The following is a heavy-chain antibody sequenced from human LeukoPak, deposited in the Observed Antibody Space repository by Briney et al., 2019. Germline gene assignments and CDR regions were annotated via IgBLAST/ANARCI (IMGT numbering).Heavy chain of an antibody. J-gene: IGHJ6*02. CDR2: VYDSGNTKYT. CDR3: ARELGSGYGYGMDV. V-gene: IGHV4-59*01. D-gene: IGHD5-12*01. Sequence: SETLSLTCTVSDGSIIPYYWSWIRQPPGKGLEWIGWVYDSGNTKYTKYNSSLTSRVTISLDTSKKQFSLEVPSVTAADTALYYCARELGSGYGYGMDVWGQGTTVTVSS. CDR1: DGSIIPYY.